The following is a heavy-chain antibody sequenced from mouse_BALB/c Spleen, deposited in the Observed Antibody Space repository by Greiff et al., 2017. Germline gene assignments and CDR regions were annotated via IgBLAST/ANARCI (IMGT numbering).Heavy chain of an antibody. CDR3: ARSRGYYDFDY. CDR1: GYAFTNYL. V-gene: IGHV1-54*01. J-gene: IGHJ2*01. Sequence: QVQLQQSGAELVRPGTSVKVSCKASGYAFTNYLIEWVKQRPGQGLEWIGVINPGSGGTNYNGKFKGKATLTADKSSSTAYMQLSSLTSDDSAVYFCARSRGYYDFDYWGQGTTLTVSS. CDR2: INPGSGGT. D-gene: IGHD2-3*01.